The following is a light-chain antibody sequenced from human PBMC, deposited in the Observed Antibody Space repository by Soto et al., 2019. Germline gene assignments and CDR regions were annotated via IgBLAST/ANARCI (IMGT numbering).Light chain of an antibody. CDR2: AAS. CDR3: LQHNSYPRT. V-gene: IGKV1-17*01. Sequence: DIQSTQSQSVLSASVGDRGTIPYRASQGITNDLGWYQQKPGKAPKCLIFAASSLQSGVPSRFSGSGSGTEFTLTISSLQPEDFATYYCLQHNSYPRTFGQGTKVDI. CDR1: QGITND. J-gene: IGKJ1*01.